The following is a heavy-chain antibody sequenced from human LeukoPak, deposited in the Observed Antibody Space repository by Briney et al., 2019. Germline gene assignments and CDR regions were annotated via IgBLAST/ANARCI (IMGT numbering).Heavy chain of an antibody. Sequence: SETLSLTCTVSGGSISSGSYYWSWIRQPAGKGLEWIGRIYTSGSTNYNPSLKSRVTMSVDTSKNQFSLKLSSVTAADTAVYYCARELTAATYYYYYYMDVWGKGTTVTISS. CDR2: IYTSGST. V-gene: IGHV4-61*02. D-gene: IGHD2-15*01. CDR3: ARELTAATYYYYYYMDV. J-gene: IGHJ6*03. CDR1: GGSISSGSYY.